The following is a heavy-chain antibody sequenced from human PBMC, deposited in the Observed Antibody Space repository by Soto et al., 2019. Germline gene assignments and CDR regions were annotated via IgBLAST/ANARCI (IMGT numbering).Heavy chain of an antibody. D-gene: IGHD4-17*01. Sequence: KASETLSLTCTVSGGSISSGGYYWSWIRQHPGKGLEWIGYIYYSGSTYYNPSLKSRVTISVDTSKNQFSLKLSSVTAADTAVYYCARDPVVGAGPLRAFDIWGQGTMVTVS. CDR2: IYYSGST. CDR3: ARDPVVGAGPLRAFDI. V-gene: IGHV4-31*03. J-gene: IGHJ3*02. CDR1: GGSISSGGYY.